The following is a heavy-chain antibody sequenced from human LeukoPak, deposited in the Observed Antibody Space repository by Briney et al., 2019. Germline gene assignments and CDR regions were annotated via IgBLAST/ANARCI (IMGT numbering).Heavy chain of an antibody. CDR3: AREAAASHDAFDI. J-gene: IGHJ3*02. V-gene: IGHV3-30*04. Sequence: PGGSLRLSCAASGFTFSSYAMHRVRQAPGKGLEWVAVISYDGSNKYYADSVKGRFTISRDNSKNTLYLQMNSLRAEDTAVYYCAREAAASHDAFDIWGQGTTVTVSS. CDR2: ISYDGSNK. CDR1: GFTFSSYA. D-gene: IGHD6-13*01.